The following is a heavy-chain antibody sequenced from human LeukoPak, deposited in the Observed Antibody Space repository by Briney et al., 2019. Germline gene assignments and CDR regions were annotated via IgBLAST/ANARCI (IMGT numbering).Heavy chain of an antibody. V-gene: IGHV3-23*01. D-gene: IGHD6-6*01. CDR1: GFTFSSYY. CDR3: ARGSAQLVCYFDY. CDR2: INGGGGTT. Sequence: PGGSLRLSCAASGFTFSSYYMSWVRQAPGQGLEWVSVINGGGGTTYYADSVKGRFTISRDNSKNTLYLQMDSLRAEDTAVYYCARGSAQLVCYFDYWGQGSLVTVSS. J-gene: IGHJ4*02.